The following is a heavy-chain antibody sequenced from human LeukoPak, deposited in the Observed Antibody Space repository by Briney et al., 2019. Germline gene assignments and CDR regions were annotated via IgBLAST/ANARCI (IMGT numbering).Heavy chain of an antibody. J-gene: IGHJ4*02. CDR2: ISGSGGST. CDR1: GFTFSSYA. V-gene: IGHV3-23*01. D-gene: IGHD2-2*01. CDR3: AKGYCSSTSCYARFDY. Sequence: PGGSLRLSCAASGFTFSSYAMSWVRLAPGKGLEWASAISGSGGSTYYADSVKGRFTISRDNSKNTLYLQMNSLRAEDTAVYYCAKGYCSSTSCYARFDYWGQGTLVTVSS.